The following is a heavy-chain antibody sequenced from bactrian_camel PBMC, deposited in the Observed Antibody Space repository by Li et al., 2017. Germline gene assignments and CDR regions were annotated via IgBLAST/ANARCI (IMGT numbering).Heavy chain of an antibody. J-gene: IGHJ4*01. CDR2: IYGDGSIT. D-gene: IGHD5*01. V-gene: IGHV3S6*01. CDR3: TTGWWSGDYGLGSRRD. CDR1: GFSFSGRG. Sequence: HVQLVESGGGKVLPGGSLRLSCATSGFSFSGRGMSWVRQAPGKGLEWVSGIYGDGSITYYADSVKGRFSITRVNGKKTLYLQMNSLTSADTALYYCTTGWWSGDYGLGSRRDWGQGTQVTVS.